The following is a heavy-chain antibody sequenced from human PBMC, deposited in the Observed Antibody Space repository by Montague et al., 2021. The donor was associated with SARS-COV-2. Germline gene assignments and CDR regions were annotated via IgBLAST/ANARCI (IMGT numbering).Heavy chain of an antibody. CDR1: GFTFSSYA. D-gene: IGHD3-10*01. Sequence: SLRLSCAASGFTFSSYAMSWVRQAPGKGLEWVSAISGSGGSTYXXXSXXXRFXISRDNSKNTLYLQLNSLRAEATAVYYCATSRDVLLWFGELLDAFDIWGQGAMVTVSS. CDR2: ISGSGGST. J-gene: IGHJ3*02. V-gene: IGHV3-23*01. CDR3: ATSRDVLLWFGELLDAFDI.